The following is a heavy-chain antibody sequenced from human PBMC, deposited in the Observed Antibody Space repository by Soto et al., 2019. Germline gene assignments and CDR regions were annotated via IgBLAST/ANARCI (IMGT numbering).Heavy chain of an antibody. Sequence: SVKVSCKASGGTFSSYAISWVRQAPGQGLEWMGGIIPIFGTANYAQKFQGRVTITADESTSTAYMELSSLRSEDTAVYYCARVRYYYDSSGYVDAFDIWGQGTMVTVSS. V-gene: IGHV1-69*13. D-gene: IGHD3-22*01. J-gene: IGHJ3*02. CDR1: GGTFSSYA. CDR3: ARVRYYYDSSGYVDAFDI. CDR2: IIPIFGTA.